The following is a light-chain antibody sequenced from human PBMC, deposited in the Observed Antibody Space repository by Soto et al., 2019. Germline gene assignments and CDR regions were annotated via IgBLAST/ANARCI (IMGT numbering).Light chain of an antibody. J-gene: IGKJ1*01. CDR1: QSVSGW. V-gene: IGKV1-5*01. CDR3: QQYNSYSRT. Sequence: DIPMTQSPSTLSASVGDTVTVTCRASQSVSGWLAWYQKKPGEAPKILIYDASALPRGVPSRFSGSGSGTKFNLTIARLQTDDFATYECQQYNSYSRTFGQGTKLDIK. CDR2: DAS.